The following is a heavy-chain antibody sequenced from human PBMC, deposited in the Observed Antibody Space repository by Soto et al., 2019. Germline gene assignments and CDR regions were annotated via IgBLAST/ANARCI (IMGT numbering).Heavy chain of an antibody. CDR3: ARYDSSGYDAFDI. CDR2: IYNSGTT. V-gene: IGHV4-31*03. D-gene: IGHD3-22*01. CDR1: GGSISSAGYY. J-gene: IGHJ3*02. Sequence: QVQLQESGPGLVKPSQTLSLTCTVSGGSISSAGYYWSWIRQLPGKGLEWVGYIYNSGTTNHNPSLKSRVSISIDTSKNQYSLTLTSVTAADTAVYYCARYDSSGYDAFDIWGQGTMVTVSS.